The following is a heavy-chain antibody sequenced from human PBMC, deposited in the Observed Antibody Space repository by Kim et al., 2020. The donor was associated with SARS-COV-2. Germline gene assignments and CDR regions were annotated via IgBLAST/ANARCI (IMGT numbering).Heavy chain of an antibody. CDR1: GDTLTELS. J-gene: IGHJ4*02. V-gene: IGHV1-24*01. CDR2: FDPEDGET. D-gene: IGHD3-10*01. Sequence: ASVKVSCKVSGDTLTELSMHWVRQAPGKGLEWMGGFDPEDGETIYAQKFQGRVTMTEDTSTDTAYMELSSLRSEDTAVYYCATAYAYVSALNSVIYWGQGTLVTVSS. CDR3: ATAYAYVSALNSVIY.